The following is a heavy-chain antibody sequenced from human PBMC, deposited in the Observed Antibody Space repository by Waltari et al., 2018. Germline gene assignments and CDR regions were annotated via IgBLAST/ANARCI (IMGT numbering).Heavy chain of an antibody. CDR3: ARGYSGNYGRFDY. CDR1: GGSISTYY. Sequence: QVQLQESGPGLVKPSETLSLTCTVSGGSISTYYWSWIRQPPGKGLEWIGYIYYSGTTNYKPSLKSRVTISVDTSKNQFSLKLSSVTAADTAVYYCARGYSGNYGRFDYWGQGTLVTVSS. J-gene: IGHJ4*02. CDR2: IYYSGTT. V-gene: IGHV4-59*01. D-gene: IGHD5-12*01.